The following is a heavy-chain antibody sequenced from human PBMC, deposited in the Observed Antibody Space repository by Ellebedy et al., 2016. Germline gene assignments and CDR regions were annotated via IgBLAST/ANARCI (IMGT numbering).Heavy chain of an antibody. CDR2: ISGGGDAT. D-gene: IGHD4-17*01. J-gene: IGHJ4*02. Sequence: GGSLRLXCVASGLSFGNFFMSWVRQAPGEGLEWVSTISGGGDATFSADSVKGRFTISRDNSRNTLYLQMHSLRADDTAVYYCYYGHYSASWGQGTLVTVSS. CDR1: GLSFGNFF. CDR3: YYGHYSAS. V-gene: IGHV3-23*01.